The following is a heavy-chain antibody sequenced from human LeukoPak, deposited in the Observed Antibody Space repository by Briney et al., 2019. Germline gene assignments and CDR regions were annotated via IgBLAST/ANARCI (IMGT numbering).Heavy chain of an antibody. CDR1: GGSISSYY. V-gene: IGHV4-59*01. CDR3: VYSSSWYTARVEH. J-gene: IGHJ5*02. D-gene: IGHD6-13*01. Sequence: PSETLSLTCTVSGGSISSYYWSWIRQPPGKGLEWIGYIYYSGSTNYNPSLKSRVTISVDTSKNQFSLKLSSVTAADTAVYYCVYSSSWYTARVEHWGQGTLVTVAS. CDR2: IYYSGST.